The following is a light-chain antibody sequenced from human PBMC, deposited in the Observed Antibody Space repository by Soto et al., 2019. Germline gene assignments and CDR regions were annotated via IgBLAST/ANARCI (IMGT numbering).Light chain of an antibody. Sequence: EIVLTQSPGTLSFSPGEKDTLSCRAIQSVSSSYLAWYQQKPGQAPRLLIYGASSRATGIPDRFSGSGSGTDFTLTISRLEPEDFAVYYCQQYGSSPPTFGQGTKVDIK. CDR3: QQYGSSPPT. CDR1: QSVSSSY. J-gene: IGKJ1*01. CDR2: GAS. V-gene: IGKV3-20*01.